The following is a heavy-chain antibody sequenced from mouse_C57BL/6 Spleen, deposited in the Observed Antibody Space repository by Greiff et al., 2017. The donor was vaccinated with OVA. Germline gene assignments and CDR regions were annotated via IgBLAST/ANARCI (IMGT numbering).Heavy chain of an antibody. V-gene: IGHV5-16*01. J-gene: IGHJ2*01. CDR3: ARYYGSSYWFDY. Sequence: EVKLMESEGGLVQPGSSMKLSCTASGFTFSDYYMAWVRQVPEKGLEWVANINYDGSSTYYLDSLKSRFIISRDNAKNILYLQMSSLKSEDTATYYCARYYGSSYWFDYWGQGTTLTVSS. D-gene: IGHD1-1*01. CDR2: INYDGSST. CDR1: GFTFSDYY.